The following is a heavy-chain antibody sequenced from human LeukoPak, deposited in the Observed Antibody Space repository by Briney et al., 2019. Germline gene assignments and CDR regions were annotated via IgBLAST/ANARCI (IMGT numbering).Heavy chain of an antibody. V-gene: IGHV5-51*01. Sequence: ASVKVSCKASGYTFTSYWIGWVRQMPGKGLEWMGIIYPGDSDTRYSPSFQGQVTISADKSISTAYLQWSSLKASDTAMYYCARGPSDCSSTSCSRYFDYWGQGTLVTVSS. CDR2: IYPGDSDT. CDR1: GYTFTSYW. CDR3: ARGPSDCSSTSCSRYFDY. D-gene: IGHD2-2*01. J-gene: IGHJ4*02.